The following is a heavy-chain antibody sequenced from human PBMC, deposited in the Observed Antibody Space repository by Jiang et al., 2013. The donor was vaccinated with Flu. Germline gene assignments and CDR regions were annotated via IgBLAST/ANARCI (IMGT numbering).Heavy chain of an antibody. Sequence: CTVSGGSISSSAYYWAWIRQPSGKGLQWIGYIYHSGSTYYNPSLKSRVTISVDRSKNQFSLKLSSVTAADTAVYYCARNPGYSGSYYGTRWFDPWGQGTLVTVSS. CDR3: ARNPGYSGSYYGTRWFDP. J-gene: IGHJ5*02. V-gene: IGHV4-30-2*01. D-gene: IGHD1-26*01. CDR2: IYHSGST. CDR1: GGSISSSAYY.